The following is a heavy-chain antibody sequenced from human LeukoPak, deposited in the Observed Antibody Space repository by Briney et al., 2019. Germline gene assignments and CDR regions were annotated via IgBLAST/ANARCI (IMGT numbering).Heavy chain of an antibody. V-gene: IGHV4-39*01. D-gene: IGHD2-2*01. CDR1: GGSISSSTYY. CDR2: IYYGGST. Sequence: SETLSLTCTVSGGSISSSTYYWGWIRQPPGKGLEWIGNIYYGGSTFYNPSLKSRVTISLDTSKNQFSLKLSSVAAADTAVYFCARQCSSTSCYSYWGQGTLVTVSS. CDR3: ARQCSSTSCYSY. J-gene: IGHJ4*02.